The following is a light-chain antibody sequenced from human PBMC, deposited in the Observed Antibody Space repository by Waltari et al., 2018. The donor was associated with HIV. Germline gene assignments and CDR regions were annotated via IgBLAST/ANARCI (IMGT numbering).Light chain of an antibody. CDR1: NIGEKS. V-gene: IGLV3-21*04. J-gene: IGLJ3*02. CDR2: FFS. CDR3: QMWNGDSFHPGV. Sequence: SDVLTQAPAVSVAPGETATISCEGHNIGEKSVHWYKQKPGQAPILAIPFFSERPSGIPERFSGSRSGNTATLTISRVEAGDEADYHCQMWNGDSFHPGVFGGGTRLTVL.